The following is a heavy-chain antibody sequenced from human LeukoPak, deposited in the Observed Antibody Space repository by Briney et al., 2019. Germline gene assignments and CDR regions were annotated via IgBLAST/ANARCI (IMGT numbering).Heavy chain of an antibody. V-gene: IGHV3-48*02. Sequence: PGGSLRLSCAASGFTFSSYSMNWVRQAPGKGLEWVSYISSSSTIYSADSVKGRFTISRDNAKNSLYLQMNSLRDEDTAVYYCARDLSGRVGATDYYYGMDVWGQGTTVTVSS. D-gene: IGHD1-26*01. CDR3: ARDLSGRVGATDYYYGMDV. CDR1: GFTFSSYS. CDR2: ISSSSTI. J-gene: IGHJ6*02.